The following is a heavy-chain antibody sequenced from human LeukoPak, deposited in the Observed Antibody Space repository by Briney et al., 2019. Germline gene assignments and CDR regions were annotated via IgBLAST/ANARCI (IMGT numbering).Heavy chain of an antibody. CDR3: ARDHQSWYSGSYFYSY. CDR1: GGSISSSSYY. Sequence: SETLSLTCTVSGGSISSSSYYWGWIRQPPGKGLEWIGSIYYSGSTYYNPSLKSRVTISVDTSKNQFSLKLSSVTAADTAVYYCARDHQSWYSGSYFYSYWGQGTLVTVSS. D-gene: IGHD1-26*01. V-gene: IGHV4-39*07. CDR2: IYYSGST. J-gene: IGHJ4*02.